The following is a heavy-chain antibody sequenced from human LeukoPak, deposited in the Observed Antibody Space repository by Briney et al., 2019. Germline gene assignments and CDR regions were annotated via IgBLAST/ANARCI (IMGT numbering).Heavy chain of an antibody. Sequence: PGGSPRLSSAGSGFPSSSDALNWVRQAPGKGLEWFASISGSTGSTQYADSVKGRFTVSRDNSKNTLYLQMNSLRADDTAVYYCAKCSTPGYTSGWCSWIDPWGQGTLVTVSS. J-gene: IGHJ5*02. V-gene: IGHV3-23*01. D-gene: IGHD6-19*01. CDR3: AKCSTPGYTSGWCSWIDP. CDR1: GFPSSSDA. CDR2: ISGSTGST.